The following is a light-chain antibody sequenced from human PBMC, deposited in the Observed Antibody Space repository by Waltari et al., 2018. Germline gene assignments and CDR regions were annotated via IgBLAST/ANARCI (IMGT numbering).Light chain of an antibody. V-gene: IGLV1-44*01. CDR2: SNN. Sequence: QSVLTQPPSASGTPGQRVTISCSGSSSNIGSNTVNWYQQLPGTAPKLLIYSNNQRPPGVPDRSSGSKSGTPASLAISGLQSEDEADYYCAAWDDSLNGWVFGGGTKLTVL. CDR3: AAWDDSLNGWV. CDR1: SSNIGSNT. J-gene: IGLJ3*02.